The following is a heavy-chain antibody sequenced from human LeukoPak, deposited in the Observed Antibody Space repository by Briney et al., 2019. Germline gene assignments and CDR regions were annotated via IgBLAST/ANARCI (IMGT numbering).Heavy chain of an antibody. V-gene: IGHV3-7*01. CDR3: ARARGDGSQWYFDL. J-gene: IGHJ2*01. D-gene: IGHD5-24*01. Sequence: PGGSLRLSCAASGFTFSSYWMNWVRQAPGKGLEWVANIKQDGSEKNYVDFVKGRFTISRDNAKNSLDLQMNSLRAEDTAMYYCARARGDGSQWYFDLWGRGTLVTVSS. CDR1: GFTFSSYW. CDR2: IKQDGSEK.